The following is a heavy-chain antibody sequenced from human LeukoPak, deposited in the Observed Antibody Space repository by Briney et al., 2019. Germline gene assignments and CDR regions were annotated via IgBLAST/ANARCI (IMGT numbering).Heavy chain of an antibody. J-gene: IGHJ4*02. D-gene: IGHD2-2*01. CDR2: IIPILGIA. V-gene: IGHV1-69*04. CDR1: GGTFSSYA. Sequence: ASVKVSCKASGGTFSSYAISWVRQAPGQGLEWMGRIIPILGIANYAQKLQGRVTITADKSTSTAYMELSSLRSEDTAVYYCASDCSSTSCSVYWGQGTLVTVSS. CDR3: ASDCSSTSCSVY.